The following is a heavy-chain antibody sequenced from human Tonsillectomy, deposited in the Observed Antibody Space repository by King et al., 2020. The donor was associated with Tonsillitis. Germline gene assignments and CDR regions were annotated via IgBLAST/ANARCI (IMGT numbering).Heavy chain of an antibody. CDR3: ASQFCTTTSCHVDY. Sequence: VQLVESGAEVRKPGASVKVSCTVSGYTFIDYYIHWVRQAPGQGLEWMGWINPKTGVTNSAQRFQGRFTLTRDSSISTAYMQLTSLRSDDTALYYCASQFCTTTSCHVDYWGQGTLVTVSS. D-gene: IGHD2-2*01. CDR2: INPKTGVT. J-gene: IGHJ4*02. CDR1: GYTFIDYY. V-gene: IGHV1-2*02.